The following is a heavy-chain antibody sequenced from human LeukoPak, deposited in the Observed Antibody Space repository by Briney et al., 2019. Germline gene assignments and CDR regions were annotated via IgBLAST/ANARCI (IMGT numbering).Heavy chain of an antibody. CDR1: GPIFRNYA. CDR2: ISGDGTET. D-gene: IGHD4-11*01. Sequence: PGGSLRLSCTASGPIFRNYAMTWVRQAPREGLEWVSTISGDGTETFYADSVKGRFTISRDNSKNTHYLQMSSLRAEDTGIYYCAKGGHYSFFDYWGQGTLVTVSS. CDR3: AKGGHYSFFDY. J-gene: IGHJ4*02. V-gene: IGHV3-23*01.